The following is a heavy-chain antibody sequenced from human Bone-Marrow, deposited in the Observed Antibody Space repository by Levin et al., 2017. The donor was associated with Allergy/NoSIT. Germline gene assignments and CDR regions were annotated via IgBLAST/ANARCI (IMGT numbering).Heavy chain of an antibody. Sequence: GGSLRLSCQGSGSSLSIYWIGWVRQMPGKGLEWMGIIYPGDSDTRYSPSFQGQVTISADKSISTTYLQGSSLKASDTAMYFCAGSYYGDNGGGWFDPWGQGTLVTVSS. CDR1: GSSLSIYW. CDR2: IYPGDSDT. CDR3: AGSYYGDNGGGWFDP. V-gene: IGHV5-51*01. D-gene: IGHD4-17*01. J-gene: IGHJ5*02.